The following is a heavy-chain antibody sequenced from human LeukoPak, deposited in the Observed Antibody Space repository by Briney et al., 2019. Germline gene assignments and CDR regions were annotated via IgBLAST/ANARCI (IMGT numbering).Heavy chain of an antibody. J-gene: IGHJ5*02. CDR2: ISSSGSTI. CDR1: GFTFSDYY. CDR3: ARTPATHTVTTTNWFDP. D-gene: IGHD4-11*01. V-gene: IGHV3-11*01. Sequence: GGSLRLSCAASGFTFSDYYMSWIRQAPGKGLEWVSYISSSGSTIYYADSVKGRFTISRDNAKNSLYLQMNSLRAEDTAAYYCARTPATHTVTTTNWFDPWGQGTLVTVSS.